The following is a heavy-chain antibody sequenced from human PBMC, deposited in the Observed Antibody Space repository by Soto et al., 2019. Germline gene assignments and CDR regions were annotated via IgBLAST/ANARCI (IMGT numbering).Heavy chain of an antibody. CDR1: GYTFTSYG. D-gene: IGHD2-15*01. CDR3: ALGYCSGGSCYPTIDY. V-gene: IGHV1-18*01. J-gene: IGHJ4*02. Sequence: QVQLVQSGAEVKKPGASVKVSCKASGYTFTSYGISWVRQAPGQGLEWMGWISAYNGNTNYAQKFQGRVTITADESTSTAYMELSSLRSEDTAVYYCALGYCSGGSCYPTIDYWGQGTLVTVSS. CDR2: ISAYNGNT.